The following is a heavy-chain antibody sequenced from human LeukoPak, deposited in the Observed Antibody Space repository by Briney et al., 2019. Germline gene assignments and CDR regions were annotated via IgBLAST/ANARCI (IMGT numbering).Heavy chain of an antibody. CDR1: GYSFGSFG. D-gene: IGHD3-10*01. J-gene: IGHJ4*02. V-gene: IGHV1-18*01. Sequence: ASVKVSCKGSGYSFGSFGINWVRQAPGQGLEWMGWISAYSGDTNYAQKFQGRVTMTTDTSTSTAYMDLTSLRSDDTAVYYCARGGYYGSGSFPDYWGQGTLVTVSS. CDR2: ISAYSGDT. CDR3: ARGGYYGSGSFPDY.